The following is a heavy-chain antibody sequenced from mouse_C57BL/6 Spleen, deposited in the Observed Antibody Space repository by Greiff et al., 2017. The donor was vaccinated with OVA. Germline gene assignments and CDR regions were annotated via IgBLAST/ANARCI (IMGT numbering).Heavy chain of an antibody. D-gene: IGHD1-1*01. CDR2: INPNNGGT. CDR1: GYTFTDYN. V-gene: IGHV1-18*01. Sequence: EVQLQQSGPELVKPGASVKIPCKASGYTFTDYNMDWVKQSHGKSLEWIGDINPNNGGTIYNQKFKSKATLTVDKPSSTAYMQLSSLTSEDSAVYYCARGLLRSPFDYWGQGTTLTVSS. CDR3: ARGLLRSPFDY. J-gene: IGHJ2*01.